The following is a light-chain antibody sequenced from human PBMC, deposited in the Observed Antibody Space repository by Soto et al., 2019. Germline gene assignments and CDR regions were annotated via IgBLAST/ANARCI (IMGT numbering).Light chain of an antibody. CDR3: QTWGSGPVV. Sequence: QSVLTQSPSASASLEASVKLTCTLSSGHSSYAIAWHQQQPEKGPRYLMKLNSDGSHSKGDGIPDRFSGSSSGAERYLTISSLHSEDEADYYCQTWGSGPVVFGGGTKLTVL. J-gene: IGLJ2*01. CDR1: SGHSSYA. V-gene: IGLV4-69*01. CDR2: LNSDGSH.